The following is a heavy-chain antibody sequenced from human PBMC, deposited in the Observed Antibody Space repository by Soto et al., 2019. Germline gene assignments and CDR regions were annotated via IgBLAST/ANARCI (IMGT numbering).Heavy chain of an antibody. J-gene: IGHJ4*02. V-gene: IGHV4-30-4*01. Sequence: SETLSLTCTVSGGSISSGDYYWSWIRQPPGKGLEWIGYIYYSGSTYYNPSLKSRVTISVDTSKNQFSLKLSSVTAADTAVYYCARVSGGDHLAVAGTVDYWGQGTLVTVSS. CDR3: ARVSGGDHLAVAGTVDY. D-gene: IGHD6-19*01. CDR1: GGSISSGDYY. CDR2: IYYSGST.